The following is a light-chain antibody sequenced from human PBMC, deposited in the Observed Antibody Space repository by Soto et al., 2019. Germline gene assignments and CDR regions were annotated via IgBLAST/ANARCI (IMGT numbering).Light chain of an antibody. V-gene: IGKV3-11*01. CDR2: AAS. CDR1: QSVSSY. CDR3: QQRSNWPFT. J-gene: IGKJ3*01. Sequence: DIVLTQSTATMSLSPGESTTLSCRASQSVSSYLAWYQQKPGQAPRLLISAASNRATGIPDRFSGGGSRTDFTLTISSLEPEDFAVYYCQQRSNWPFTFGPGTRVDFK.